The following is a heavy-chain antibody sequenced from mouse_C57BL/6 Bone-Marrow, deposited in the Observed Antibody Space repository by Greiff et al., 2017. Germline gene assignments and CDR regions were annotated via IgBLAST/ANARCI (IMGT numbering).Heavy chain of an antibody. CDR2: IDPSDSYT. CDR3: ARIDGKGY. D-gene: IGHD1-1*01. V-gene: IGHV1-59*01. Sequence: QVHVKQPGAELVRPGTSVKLSCKASGYTFTSYWMHWVQQRPGQGLEWIGVIDPSDSYTNYNQKFKGKATLTVDTSSSTAYMQLSSLTSEDSAVYYCARIDGKGYWGQGTTLTVSS. J-gene: IGHJ2*01. CDR1: GYTFTSYW.